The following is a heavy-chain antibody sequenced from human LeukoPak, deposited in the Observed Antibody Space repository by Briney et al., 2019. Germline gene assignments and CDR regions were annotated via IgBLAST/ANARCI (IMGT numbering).Heavy chain of an antibody. Sequence: SVKVSCKASGGTFSSYAISWVRQAPGQGLGWMGGIIPIFGTANYAQKFQGRVTITTDESTSTAYMELSSLRSEDTAVYYCATGIAAAGPDYWGQGTLVTVSS. D-gene: IGHD6-13*01. V-gene: IGHV1-69*05. J-gene: IGHJ4*02. CDR1: GGTFSSYA. CDR3: ATGIAAAGPDY. CDR2: IIPIFGTA.